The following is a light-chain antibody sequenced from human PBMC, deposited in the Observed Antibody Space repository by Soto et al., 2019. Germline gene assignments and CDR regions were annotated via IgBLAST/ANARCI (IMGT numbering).Light chain of an antibody. J-gene: IGKJ3*01. CDR2: GAS. CDR3: QQYGASPFT. V-gene: IGKV3-15*01. CDR1: QSVSSN. Sequence: EMVMTQSPATLSVSPGERATLSCRASQSVSSNLAWYQQKPGQAPRLLIYGASTRATGIPARFSGSGSGTEFTLTISSLQSEDFAVYYCQQYGASPFTFGPGTRLEI.